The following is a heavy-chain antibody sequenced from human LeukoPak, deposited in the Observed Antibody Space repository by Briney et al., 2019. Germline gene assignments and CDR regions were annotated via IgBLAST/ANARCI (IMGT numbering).Heavy chain of an antibody. CDR1: GFTFSNYS. V-gene: IGHV3-48*01. D-gene: IGHD1-1*01. J-gene: IGHJ4*02. Sequence: GGSLRLSCAASGFTFSNYSMNWVRQAPGKGLEWISYIGIDSGNTNYADSVKGRFTISGDKAKNSLYLQMNSLRVEDTAVYYCARDYKNAFDNWGQGTLVTVSS. CDR3: ARDYKNAFDN. CDR2: IGIDSGNT.